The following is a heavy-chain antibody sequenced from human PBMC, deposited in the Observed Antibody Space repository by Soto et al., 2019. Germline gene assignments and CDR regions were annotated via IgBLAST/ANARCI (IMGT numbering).Heavy chain of an antibody. V-gene: IGHV4-31*03. CDR2: IYYSGNT. CDR3: ARDRLMATAGTARHYFGLDV. Sequence: SETLSLTCTVSGGSIRSGGYYWSWVRQNPRRGLEWIGDIYYSGNTYYNPSLKSRLTISVDTSKNQFSLNLSSVTAADTAVYYCARDRLMATAGTARHYFGLDVWGQGTTVTVSS. D-gene: IGHD5-18*01. J-gene: IGHJ6*02. CDR1: GGSIRSGGYY.